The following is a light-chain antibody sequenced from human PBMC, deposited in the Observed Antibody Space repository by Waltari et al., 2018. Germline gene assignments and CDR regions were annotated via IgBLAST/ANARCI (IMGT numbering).Light chain of an antibody. CDR1: SSAIGGLNY. Sequence: QSALTQPAPVSGSPGQSTTISCTGTSSAIGGLNYVSWYQQHPGKAPKVMIYDVIKRPSGVSNRFSGSKSGNTASLTISGLQADDEADYYCTSYESGGTWVFGGGTKVTV. J-gene: IGLJ3*02. V-gene: IGLV2-14*03. CDR2: DVI. CDR3: TSYESGGTWV.